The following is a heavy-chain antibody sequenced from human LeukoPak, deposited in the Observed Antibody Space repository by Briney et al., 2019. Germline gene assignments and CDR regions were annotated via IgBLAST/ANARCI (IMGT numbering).Heavy chain of an antibody. CDR1: GGSFSGYY. V-gene: IGHV4-34*01. J-gene: IGHJ5*02. Sequence: ASETLSLTCAVYGGSFSGYYWSWIRQPPGKGLEWIGEINHSGSTNYNPSLKSRVTISVDTSKNQFSLKLSSVTAADTAVYYCASGGSGYSYAGNWFDPWGQGTLVTVSS. CDR3: ASGGSGYSYAGNWFDP. D-gene: IGHD5-18*01. CDR2: INHSGST.